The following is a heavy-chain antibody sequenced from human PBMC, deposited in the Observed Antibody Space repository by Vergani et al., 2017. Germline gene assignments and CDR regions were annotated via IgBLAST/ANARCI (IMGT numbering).Heavy chain of an antibody. CDR1: GFAVRENY. D-gene: IGHD3-10*01. V-gene: IGHV3-66*02. CDR2: IYPSGGT. CDR3: ASRISVGESLSDF. J-gene: IGHJ4*02. Sequence: EVHLLESGGALAQPGGSLRLSCTVSGFAVRENYIKWVRQAPGKGLEWVSIIYPSGGTFYSDSVKGRFTLSRDISKNMVYLEMNNLRPEDSSLYYCASRISVGESLSDFWGQGTLVTVAS.